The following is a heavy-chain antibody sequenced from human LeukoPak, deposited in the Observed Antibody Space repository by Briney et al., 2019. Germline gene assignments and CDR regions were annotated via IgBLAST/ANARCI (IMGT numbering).Heavy chain of an antibody. Sequence: GGSLGLSCAASGFTFSTDSMNWVRQAPGKGLEWVSSISSSSSYIYYADSAKGRFTISRDNAKNSPYLQMNSLRAEDTAVYYCARGTSPDFDYWGQGTLVTVSS. V-gene: IGHV3-21*01. CDR2: ISSSSSYI. D-gene: IGHD3-10*01. CDR1: GFTFSTDS. CDR3: ARGTSPDFDY. J-gene: IGHJ4*02.